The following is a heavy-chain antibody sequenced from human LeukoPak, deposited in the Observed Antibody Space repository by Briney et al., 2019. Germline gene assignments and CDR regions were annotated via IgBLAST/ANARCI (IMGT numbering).Heavy chain of an antibody. CDR3: ARDGSKSCSGGSCYLNWFDP. V-gene: IGHV3-48*03. D-gene: IGHD2-15*01. Sequence: PGGSLRLSCAASEFTFRSYEMHWVRQAPGKGLEWVSYISSSGSTKYYADSVKGRFTISRDNAKNSLYLQMNSLRAEDTAVYYCARDGSKSCSGGSCYLNWFDPWGQGTLVTVSS. CDR1: EFTFRSYE. CDR2: ISSSGSTK. J-gene: IGHJ5*02.